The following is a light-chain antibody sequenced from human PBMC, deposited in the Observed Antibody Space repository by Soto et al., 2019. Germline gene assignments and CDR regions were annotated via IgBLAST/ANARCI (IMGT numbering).Light chain of an antibody. J-gene: IGLJ2*01. V-gene: IGLV1-47*01. CDR1: SFNIGRNY. CDR3: ATWDDSLGAPV. Sequence: QSVLTQTPSVSGTPVQRVNISCSGSSFNIGRNYVYWYHQFPGTAPKLLIYRDNERPSGVPDRFSGSKSATSASLAIRGLRSGDEANYHCATWDDSLGAPVFGGGTKLTVL. CDR2: RDN.